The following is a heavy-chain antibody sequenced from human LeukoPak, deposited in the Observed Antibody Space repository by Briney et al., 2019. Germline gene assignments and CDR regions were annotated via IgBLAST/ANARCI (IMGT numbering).Heavy chain of an antibody. Sequence: GGSLRLSCAASGFTFSSYEMNWVRQAPGKGLEWLSYISSSGNTIYYADSVKGRFTISRDNAKNSLYLQMNGLRVEHTALYYCAKDFGVVVTAIPSYWGQGTLVTVSS. V-gene: IGHV3-48*03. CDR1: GFTFSSYE. CDR2: ISSSGNTI. D-gene: IGHD2-21*02. CDR3: AKDFGVVVTAIPSY. J-gene: IGHJ4*02.